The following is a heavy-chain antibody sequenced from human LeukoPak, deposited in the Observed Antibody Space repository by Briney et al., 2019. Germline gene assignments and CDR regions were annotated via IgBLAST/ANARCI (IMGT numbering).Heavy chain of an antibody. CDR1: GYRFTSYW. D-gene: IGHD3-22*01. V-gene: IGHV5-51*01. Sequence: GESLKIPCQGSGYRFTSYWIAWVGQMPGKGLEWMDIFQPGDSDIRYRPSLQGQVTISADKSVNTTHLQWRSLGASDTAMYYCAIQSDTSGHYARFDYWGQGTPVTVSS. CDR2: FQPGDSDI. J-gene: IGHJ4*02. CDR3: AIQSDTSGHYARFDY.